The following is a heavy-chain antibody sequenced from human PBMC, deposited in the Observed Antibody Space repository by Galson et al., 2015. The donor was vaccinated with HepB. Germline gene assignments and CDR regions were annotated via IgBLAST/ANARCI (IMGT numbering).Heavy chain of an antibody. J-gene: IGHJ6*03. CDR1: GYTFTSYA. D-gene: IGHD6-13*01. CDR3: ARPAAGRVYYYYMDV. V-gene: IGHV7-4-1*02. CDR2: INTNTGNP. Sequence: SVKVSCKASGYTFTSYAMNWVRQAPGQGLEWVGWINTNTGNPTYAQGFTGRFVFSLDTSVSTAYLQISSLKAEDTAVYYCARPAAGRVYYYYMDVWGKGTTVTVSS.